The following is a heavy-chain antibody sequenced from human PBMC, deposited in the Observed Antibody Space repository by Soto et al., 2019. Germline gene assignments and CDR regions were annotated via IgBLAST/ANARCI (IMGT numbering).Heavy chain of an antibody. CDR2: SYYSGST. V-gene: IGHV4-59*01. J-gene: IGHJ4*02. Sequence: SEPRSLTCTVSGGSIIIYYWSWIRQPPGKGLEWIGYSYYSGSTNYNPSLKSRVTISVDTSKNQFSLKVSSVTAADTAVYYCARGALTTYFDYWGQGTLVTVSS. CDR1: GGSIIIYY. CDR3: ARGALTTYFDY.